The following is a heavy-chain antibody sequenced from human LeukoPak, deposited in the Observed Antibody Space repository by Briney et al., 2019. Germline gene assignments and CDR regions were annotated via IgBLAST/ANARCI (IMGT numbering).Heavy chain of an antibody. J-gene: IGHJ4*02. CDR3: AKDHMVQWELLLLYFDY. CDR1: GFTFSSYA. CDR2: ISGSGGST. V-gene: IGHV3-23*01. D-gene: IGHD1-26*01. Sequence: GGSLRLSCAASGFTFSSYAMSWVRQAPGKGLERVSAISGSGGSTYYADSVKGRFTISRDNSKNTLYLQMNSLRAEDTAVYYCAKDHMVQWELLLLYFDYWGQGTLVTVSS.